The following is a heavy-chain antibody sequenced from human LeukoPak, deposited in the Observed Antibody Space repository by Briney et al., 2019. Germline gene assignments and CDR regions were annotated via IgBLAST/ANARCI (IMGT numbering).Heavy chain of an antibody. J-gene: IGHJ4*02. CDR2: T. D-gene: IGHD3-22*01. CDR3: ARGPTYYYDSSGYHKEDYYFDY. Sequence: TNYNPSLKSRVTMSVDTSKNQFSLKLSSVTAADTAVYYCARGPTYYYDSSGYHKEDYYFDYWGQGTLVTVSS. V-gene: IGHV4-4*07.